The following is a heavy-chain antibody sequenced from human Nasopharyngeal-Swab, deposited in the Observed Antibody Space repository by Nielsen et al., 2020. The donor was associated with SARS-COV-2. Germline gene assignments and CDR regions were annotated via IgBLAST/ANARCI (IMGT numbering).Heavy chain of an antibody. CDR2: ISSSSSTI. J-gene: IGHJ4*02. D-gene: IGHD5-12*01. CDR3: AGAEDSGHFDY. Sequence: GGSLRLSCAASGFTFSSYSMNWVRQAPGKGLEWVSYISSSSSTIYYADSVKGRFTISRDNAKNSLYLQMNSLRAEDTAVYYCAGAEDSGHFDYWGQGTLVTVSS. CDR1: GFTFSSYS. V-gene: IGHV3-48*01.